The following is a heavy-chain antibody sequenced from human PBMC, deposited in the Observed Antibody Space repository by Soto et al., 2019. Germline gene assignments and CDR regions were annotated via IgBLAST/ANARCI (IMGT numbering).Heavy chain of an antibody. J-gene: IGHJ4*02. CDR1: GYNYNTFE. CDR3: AGGNFRY. CDR2: MNPNSGNT. Sequence: ASVKASCKAPGYNYNTFEIYWVRQATGHGLEWMGWMNPNSGNTGYAQELRGRVTMTRNTSNTTAYMELTSLTSDDTGVYYCAGGNFRYWGQGTLVTV. V-gene: IGHV1-8*02.